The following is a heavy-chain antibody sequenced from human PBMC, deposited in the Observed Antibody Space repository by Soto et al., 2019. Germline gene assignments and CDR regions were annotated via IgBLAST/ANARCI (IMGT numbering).Heavy chain of an antibody. CDR3: ARGRYGDY. Sequence: QVHLVQSGAEVKKPGASVKVSCKASGYTFTSYGITWVRQAPGQGLEWMGWISAHNGNTDYAQTIQGIVIVTRDTSTITAYRELRSLISDDTAVYYCARGRYGDYWGQGALVTVSS. J-gene: IGHJ4*02. CDR2: ISAHNGNT. D-gene: IGHD1-1*01. V-gene: IGHV1-18*01. CDR1: GYTFTSYG.